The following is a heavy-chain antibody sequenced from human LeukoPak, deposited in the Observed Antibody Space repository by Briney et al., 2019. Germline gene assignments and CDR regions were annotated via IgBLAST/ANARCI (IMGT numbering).Heavy chain of an antibody. CDR3: ARGGYDSSGYFSPPRAFDI. CDR2: IYYSGST. D-gene: IGHD3-22*01. V-gene: IGHV4-59*08. Sequence: SETLSLTCTVSGGSISSYYWSWIRQPPGKGLEWIGYIYYSGSTNYNPSLKSRVTISVDTSKNQFSLKLSSVTAADTAVYYCARGGYDSSGYFSPPRAFDIWGQGTMVTVSS. CDR1: GGSISSYY. J-gene: IGHJ3*02.